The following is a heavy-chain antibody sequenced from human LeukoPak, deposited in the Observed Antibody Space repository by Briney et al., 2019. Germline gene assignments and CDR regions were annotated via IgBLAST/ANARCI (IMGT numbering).Heavy chain of an antibody. CDR2: IYYSGST. J-gene: IGHJ4*02. CDR1: GGSISSGGHS. D-gene: IGHD4-23*01. Sequence: SETLSLTCTVSGGSISSGGHSWSWIRQPPGKGLEWIGSIYYSGSTYYNPSLKSRVTISVDTSKNQFSLKLSSVTAADTAVYYCARHLLTVVTLEEIFDYWGQGTLVTVSS. V-gene: IGHV4-39*01. CDR3: ARHLLTVVTLEEIFDY.